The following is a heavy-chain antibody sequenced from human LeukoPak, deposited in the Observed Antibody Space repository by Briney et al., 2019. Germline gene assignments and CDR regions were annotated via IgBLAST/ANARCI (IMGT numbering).Heavy chain of an antibody. CDR3: ARQGIAATWFDP. J-gene: IGHJ5*02. CDR2: IYYSGST. D-gene: IGHD6-13*01. Sequence: SETLSLTCTVSGDSTNSRGYSWGWIRQPPGKGLEWIGSIYYSGSTYYNPSLKSRVTISVDTSKNQFSLKLSSVTAADTAVYYCARQGIAATWFDPWGQGTLVTVSS. CDR1: GDSTNSRGYS. V-gene: IGHV4-39*01.